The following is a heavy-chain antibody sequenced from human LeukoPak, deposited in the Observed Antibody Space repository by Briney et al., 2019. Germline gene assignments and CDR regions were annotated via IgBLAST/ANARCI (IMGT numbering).Heavy chain of an antibody. CDR1: GYTFTGYY. CDR2: INPNSGGT. V-gene: IGHV1-2*02. D-gene: IGHD1-1*01. CDR3: GRDRHWNQGNFDY. Sequence: ASVRVPCKASGYTFTGYYMHWVRQAPGQGLEWMGWINPNSGGTNYAQKFQGRVTMTRDTSIGTAYMELNRLTYDDTAVYYCGRDRHWNQGNFDYWGQGTLVTVSS. J-gene: IGHJ4*02.